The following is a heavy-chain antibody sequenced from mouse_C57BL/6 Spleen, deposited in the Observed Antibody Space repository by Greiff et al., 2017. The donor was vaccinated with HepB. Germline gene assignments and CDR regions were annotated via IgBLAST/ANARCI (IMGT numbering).Heavy chain of an antibody. CDR2: IYPGSGST. CDR1: GYTFTSYW. Sequence: QVQLQQPGAELVKPGASVKMSCKASGYTFTSYWITWVKQSPGQGLEWIGDIYPGSGSTNYNEKFKSKATLTVDTSSSTAYMQLSSLTSEDSAVYYCARGVYYYGSSYYFDYWGQGTTLTVSS. CDR3: ARGVYYYGSSYYFDY. J-gene: IGHJ2*01. D-gene: IGHD1-1*01. V-gene: IGHV1-55*01.